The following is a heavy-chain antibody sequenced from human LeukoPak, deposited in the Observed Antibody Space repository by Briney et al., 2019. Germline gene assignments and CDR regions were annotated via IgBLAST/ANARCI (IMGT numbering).Heavy chain of an antibody. CDR2: IHPNSGGT. D-gene: IGHD3-3*01. CDR1: GYTFTGYY. CDR3: ARVSVTLFGAVIILNAFDV. J-gene: IGHJ3*01. V-gene: IGHV1-2*02. Sequence: ASVKVSCKASGYTFTGYYMHWVRQAPGQGLEWMGWIHPNSGGTNYAQKFQGRVIMTRDTSSSTASMERSSLKPDDTAVYYCARVSVTLFGAVIILNAFDVWGQGTMVTVSS.